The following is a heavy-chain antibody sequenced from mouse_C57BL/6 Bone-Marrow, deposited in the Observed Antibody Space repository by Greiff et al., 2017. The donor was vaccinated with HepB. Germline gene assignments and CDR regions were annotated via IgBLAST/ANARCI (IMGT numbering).Heavy chain of an antibody. D-gene: IGHD3-2*02. V-gene: IGHV5-4*01. CDR3: ARDRGGLDNSGYGTY. Sequence: EVMLVESGGGLVKPGGSLKLSCAASGFTFSSYAMSWVRQTPEKRLEWVATISDGGSYTYYPDNVKGRFTISRDNAKNNLYLQMSHLKSEDTAMYYCARDRGGLDNSGYGTYWGQGTLVTVSA. CDR2: ISDGGSYT. J-gene: IGHJ3*01. CDR1: GFTFSSYA.